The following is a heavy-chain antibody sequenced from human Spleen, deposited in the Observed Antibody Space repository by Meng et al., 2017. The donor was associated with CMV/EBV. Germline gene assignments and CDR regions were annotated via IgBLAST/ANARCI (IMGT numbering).Heavy chain of an antibody. CDR1: ANFNNYA. J-gene: IGHJ5*02. Sequence: ANFNNYAISWVRQAPGQGLEWMGDFIPIFGTTNYAQKFQGRVTITTDESTSTAYMELSSLRSEDTAVYYCARDNLQQLVGYNWFDPWGQGTLVTVSS. CDR2: FIPIFGTT. CDR3: ARDNLQQLVGYNWFDP. D-gene: IGHD6-6*01. V-gene: IGHV1-69*05.